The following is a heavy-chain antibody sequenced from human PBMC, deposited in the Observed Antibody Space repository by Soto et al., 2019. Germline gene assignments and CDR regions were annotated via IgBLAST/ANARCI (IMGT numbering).Heavy chain of an antibody. CDR3: ARDFPYSSGYYYFDY. V-gene: IGHV3-48*03. D-gene: IGHD3-22*01. CDR2: ISSSGSTI. Sequence: GGSLGLSCAASGFTFSSYEMNWVRQAPGKGLEWVSYISSSGSTIYYADSVKGRFTISRDNAKNSLYLQMNSLRAEDTAVYYCARDFPYSSGYYYFDYWGQGTLVTVSS. J-gene: IGHJ4*02. CDR1: GFTFSSYE.